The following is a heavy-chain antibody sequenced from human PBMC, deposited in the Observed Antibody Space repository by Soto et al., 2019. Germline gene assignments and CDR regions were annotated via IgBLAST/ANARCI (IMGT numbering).Heavy chain of an antibody. CDR3: AREIYGGNSVHFDY. Sequence: SETLSLTCTVSGGSISSGGYYWSWIRQHPGKGLEWIGYIYYSGSTYYNPSLKSRVTISVDTSKNQFSLKLSSVTAADTAVYYCAREIYGGNSVHFDYWGQGTLVTVSS. CDR1: GGSISSGGYY. J-gene: IGHJ4*02. D-gene: IGHD4-17*01. CDR2: IYYSGST. V-gene: IGHV4-31*03.